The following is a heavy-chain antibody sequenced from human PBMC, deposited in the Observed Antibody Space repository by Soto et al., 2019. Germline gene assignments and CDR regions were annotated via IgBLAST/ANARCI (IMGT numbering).Heavy chain of an antibody. Sequence: PSETLSLTCTVSGGSISSSSYYWGWIRQPPGKGLEWIGSIYYSGSTYYNPSLKSRVTISVDTSKNQFSLKLSSVTAADTAVYYCARQRIVLMVYADFDYWGQGTLVTVSS. CDR1: GGSISSSSYY. J-gene: IGHJ4*02. V-gene: IGHV4-39*01. CDR3: ARQRIVLMVYADFDY. D-gene: IGHD2-8*01. CDR2: IYYSGST.